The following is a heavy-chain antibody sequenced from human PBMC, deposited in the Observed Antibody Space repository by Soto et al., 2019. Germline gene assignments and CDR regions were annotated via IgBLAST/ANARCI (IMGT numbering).Heavy chain of an antibody. V-gene: IGHV3-23*01. CDR1: GFTFTNYA. J-gene: IGHJ4*02. CDR3: AKGPRHTLYSGNYTLDY. CDR2: ISGSGDAT. Sequence: EVQLLESGGALGQPGGSLRLSCAASGFTFTNYAMTWVRQAPGTGLEWVSSISGSGDATYYAGSVKGRFTISRDNSKNPLFLQRNRLRAEASPLYYCAKGPRHTLYSGNYTLDYGAQEPVVTVS. D-gene: IGHD4-17*01.